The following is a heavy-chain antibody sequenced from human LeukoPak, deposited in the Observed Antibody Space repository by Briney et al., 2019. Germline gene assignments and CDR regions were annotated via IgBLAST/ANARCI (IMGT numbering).Heavy chain of an antibody. V-gene: IGHV1-2*02. CDR3: ARGAVEMATRWAQDY. J-gene: IGHJ4*02. CDR2: INPNSGGT. CDR1: GYTFTGYY. D-gene: IGHD5-24*01. Sequence: ASVKVSCKASGYTFTGYYMHWVRQAPGQGLEWMGWINPNSGGTNYAQKFQGRVTMTRDTSISTASKELSRLRTDDTAVYYCARGAVEMATRWAQDYWGQGTLVTVSS.